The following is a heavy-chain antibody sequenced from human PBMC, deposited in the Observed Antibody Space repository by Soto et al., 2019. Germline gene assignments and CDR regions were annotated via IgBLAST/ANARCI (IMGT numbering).Heavy chain of an antibody. V-gene: IGHV3-33*01. CDR1: GFTFSSYG. D-gene: IGHD2-21*02. CDR3: ARDTSVTAIGEPFDY. CDR2: IWYDGSNK. J-gene: IGHJ4*02. Sequence: QVQLVESGGGVVQPGRSLRLSCAASGFTFSSYGMHWVRQAPGKGLEWVAVIWYDGSNKYYADSVKGRFTISRDNSKNPLYLQMNSLRDEDTAVYYCARDTSVTAIGEPFDYWGQGTLVTVSS.